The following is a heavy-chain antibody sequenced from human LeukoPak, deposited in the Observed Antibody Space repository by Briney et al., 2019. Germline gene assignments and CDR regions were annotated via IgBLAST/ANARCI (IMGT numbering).Heavy chain of an antibody. CDR2: INPSGGST. J-gene: IGHJ5*02. D-gene: IGHD2-15*01. V-gene: IGHV1-46*01. Sequence: ASVKVSRKASGYTFTSYYMHWVRQAPGQGLEWMGIINPSGGSTSYAQKFQGRVTMTRDTSTSTVYMELSSLRSEDTAVYYCARGVCSGGSCYSPKDWFDPWGQGTLVTVSS. CDR1: GYTFTSYY. CDR3: ARGVCSGGSCYSPKDWFDP.